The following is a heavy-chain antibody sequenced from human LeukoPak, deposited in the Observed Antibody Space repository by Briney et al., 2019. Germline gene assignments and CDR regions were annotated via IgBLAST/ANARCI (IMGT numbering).Heavy chain of an antibody. CDR2: IYYSGST. CDR3: ARGDSSGYYYLHFDY. V-gene: IGHV4-59*01. D-gene: IGHD3-22*01. Sequence: PSETLSLTCTVSGGSISSYYWSWIRQPPGKGLEWIGYIYYSGSTNYNPSLKSRVTISVDTSKNQFSLKLSSVTAADTAVYYCARGDSSGYYYLHFDYWGQGTLVTVSS. J-gene: IGHJ4*02. CDR1: GGSISSYY.